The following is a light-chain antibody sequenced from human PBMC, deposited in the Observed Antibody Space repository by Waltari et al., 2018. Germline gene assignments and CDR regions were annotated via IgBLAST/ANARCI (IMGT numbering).Light chain of an antibody. CDR3: AAWDDSLNGPV. J-gene: IGLJ3*02. Sequence: QSVLTQPPSASGTPGQRVTISCSGSSSNVGSNAVNWYQQLPGAAPKLLMFRNNQRPSGVPDRFAGSKSGTSASLAISGLQSEDEADYYCAAWDDSLNGPVFGGGTKLTVL. V-gene: IGLV1-44*01. CDR1: SSNVGSNA. CDR2: RNN.